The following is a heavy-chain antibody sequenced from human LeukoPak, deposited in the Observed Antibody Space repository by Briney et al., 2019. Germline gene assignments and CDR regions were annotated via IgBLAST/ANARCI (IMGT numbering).Heavy chain of an antibody. CDR2: VDPEDGET. CDR1: GYTFTDYY. V-gene: IGHV1-69-2*01. CDR3: ATVPYCSTTSCYTGY. D-gene: IGHD2-2*02. J-gene: IGHJ4*02. Sequence: ASVKVSCKVSGYTFTDYYVHWVQQAPGKGLEWMALVDPEDGETIYAEKFQGRVTITADTSADTAYMELSSLRSEDTAVYYCATVPYCSTTSCYTGYWGQGTLVTVSS.